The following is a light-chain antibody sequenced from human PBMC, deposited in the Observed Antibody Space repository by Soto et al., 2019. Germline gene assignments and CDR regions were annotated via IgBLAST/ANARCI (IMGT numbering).Light chain of an antibody. Sequence: EIVMTQSPATLSVSPGERATLSCRASQSVSSNLAWYQHKPGQAPRLLIYGPSARATGIPARFSGSGSGTEFTLTISSLQAEDFAIYYCQQYNNWPRSITVGQGTRLEIK. V-gene: IGKV3-15*01. CDR1: QSVSSN. CDR2: GPS. CDR3: QQYNNWPRSIT. J-gene: IGKJ5*01.